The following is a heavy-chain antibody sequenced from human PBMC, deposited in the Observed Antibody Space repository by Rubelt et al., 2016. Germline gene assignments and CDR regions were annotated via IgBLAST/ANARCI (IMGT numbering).Heavy chain of an antibody. CDR2: INHGGSP. J-gene: IGHJ6*03. Sequence: QMQLQQWGAGLLKPSEALSLTCVVNGGSFSGYYWSWIRQPPGRGLEWIGEINHGGSPNYKPSLKSRVTISGDTSQNHVSRKLRSWTAADTAVYDCARGHPSRRHMDVWGKGTTVTVSS. V-gene: IGHV4-34*01. CDR1: GGSFSGYY. CDR3: ARGHPSRRHMDV.